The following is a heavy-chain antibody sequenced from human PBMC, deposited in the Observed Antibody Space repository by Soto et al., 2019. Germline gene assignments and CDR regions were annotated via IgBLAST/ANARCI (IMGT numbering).Heavy chain of an antibody. CDR1: GYTFTSYD. D-gene: IGHD4-4*01. V-gene: IGHV1-8*01. CDR3: AREHANYALDY. Sequence: QVQLVQSGAEVKKPGASVKVSCKASGYTFTSYDINWVRQATGQGLEWMGWMNPNSGNTVYTPKFQGRVTMTRNTSISTAYMELSSLRCEDTAVYYCAREHANYALDYWGQGTLVTVSS. CDR2: MNPNSGNT. J-gene: IGHJ4*02.